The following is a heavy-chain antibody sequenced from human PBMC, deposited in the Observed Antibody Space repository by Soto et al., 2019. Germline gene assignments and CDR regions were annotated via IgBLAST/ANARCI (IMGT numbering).Heavy chain of an antibody. V-gene: IGHV3-48*02. Sequence: PGGSLRLSCAASGFTFSSYSMNWVRQAPGKGLEWVSYISSSSSTIYYADSVKGRFTISRDNAKSSLYLQMNSLRDEDTAVYYCARVLRWLQFKVYYYYGMDVWGQGTTVTVSS. D-gene: IGHD5-12*01. CDR3: ARVLRWLQFKVYYYYGMDV. CDR2: ISSSSSTI. CDR1: GFTFSSYS. J-gene: IGHJ6*02.